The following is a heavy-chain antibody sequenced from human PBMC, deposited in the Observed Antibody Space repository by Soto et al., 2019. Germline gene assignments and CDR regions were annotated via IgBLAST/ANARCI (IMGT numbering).Heavy chain of an antibody. CDR2: IKEDGSEE. V-gene: IGHV3-7*05. J-gene: IGHJ1*01. CDR1: GFTFSTYW. CDR3: ARLPNKSPQN. Sequence: EVQLVESGGGLVQPGGSLRLSCAASGFTFSTYWMNWVRQAPGKGLEWVANIKEDGSEEYYVDSVKGRFTISRDNAKNSLYLDMNSLRGEDTAVYYCARLPNKSPQNWGQGNLVIVSP.